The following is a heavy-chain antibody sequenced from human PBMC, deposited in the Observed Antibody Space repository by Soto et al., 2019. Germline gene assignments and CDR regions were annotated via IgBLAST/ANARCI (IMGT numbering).Heavy chain of an antibody. Sequence: SETLSLTCTVSGGSISSSSYYWGWIRQPPGKGLEWIGSIYYSGSTYYNPSLKSRVTISVDTSKNQFSLKLSSVTAADTAVYYCARHSYYGSGDYWGQGTLVTVSS. CDR3: ARHSYYGSGDY. CDR1: GGSISSSSYY. D-gene: IGHD3-10*01. CDR2: IYYSGST. J-gene: IGHJ4*02. V-gene: IGHV4-39*01.